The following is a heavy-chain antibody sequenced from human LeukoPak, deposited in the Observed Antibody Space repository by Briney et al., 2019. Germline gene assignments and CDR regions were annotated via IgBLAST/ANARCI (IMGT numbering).Heavy chain of an antibody. CDR2: ISGSGGST. V-gene: IGHV3-23*01. Sequence: PGGSLRLSCAASGFTFSSYAMSWVRQAPGKGLEWVSAISGSGGSTYYADPVKGRFTISRDNSKNTLYLQMNSLRAEDTAVYYCAKAGGYGPLGYYGMDVWGQGATVTVSS. CDR1: GFTFSSYA. CDR3: AKAGGYGPLGYYGMDV. J-gene: IGHJ6*02. D-gene: IGHD5-12*01.